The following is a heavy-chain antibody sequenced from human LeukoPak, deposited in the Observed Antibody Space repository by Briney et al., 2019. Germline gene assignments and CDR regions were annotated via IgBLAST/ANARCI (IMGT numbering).Heavy chain of an antibody. CDR3: ARDDYGVNWFDP. CDR2: ISAYNGNT. V-gene: IGHV1-18*01. J-gene: IGHJ5*02. Sequence: APVKVSFKASGYTFTSYGISWVRQAPGQGLEWMGWISAYNGNTNYAQKLQGRVTMTTDTSTSTAYMELRSLRSDDTAVYYCARDDYGVNWFDPWGQGTRHTLSS. D-gene: IGHD4-17*01. CDR1: GYTFTSYG.